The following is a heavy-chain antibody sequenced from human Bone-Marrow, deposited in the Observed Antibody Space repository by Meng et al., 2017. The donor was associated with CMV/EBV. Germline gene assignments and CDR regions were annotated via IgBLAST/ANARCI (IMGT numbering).Heavy chain of an antibody. CDR2: ISSSSSYI. CDR1: GFTFSSYS. CDR3: ARSPYCSGGSCRPHNYFDY. V-gene: IGHV3-21*01. J-gene: IGHJ4*01. D-gene: IGHD2-15*01. Sequence: GGSLRLSCAASGFTFSSYSMNWVRQAPGKGLEWVSSISSSSSYIYYADSVKGRFTISRDNAKNSLYLQMNSLRAEDTAVYYCARSPYCSGGSCRPHNYFDYWGHGTLVTVSS.